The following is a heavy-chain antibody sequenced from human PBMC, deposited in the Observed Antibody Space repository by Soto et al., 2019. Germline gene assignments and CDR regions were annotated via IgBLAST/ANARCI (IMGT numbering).Heavy chain of an antibody. J-gene: IGHJ4*02. CDR1: GFTFSSYA. Sequence: QVQLVESGGGVVQPGRSLRLSCAASGFTFSSYAMHWVRQAPGKGLEWVAVISYDGSNKYYADSVKGRFTISRDNSKNTLYLRMNSLRAEDTAVYYCARAAGNVLRFLEWLYYFDYWGQGTLVTVSS. CDR3: ARAAGNVLRFLEWLYYFDY. D-gene: IGHD3-3*01. V-gene: IGHV3-30-3*01. CDR2: ISYDGSNK.